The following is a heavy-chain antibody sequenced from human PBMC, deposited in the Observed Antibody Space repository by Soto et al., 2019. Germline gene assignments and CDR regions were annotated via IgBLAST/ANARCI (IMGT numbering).Heavy chain of an antibody. Sequence: QLQLQESGPGLVKPSETLSLTCTVSGGSISSSSYYWGWIRQPPGKGLEWIGSIYYSGSTYYNPSLKSRITISVDTSKNQFSLKLSSVTAADTAVYYCARHGLHCSGGSCYFLSYFDYWGQGTLVTVSS. J-gene: IGHJ4*02. V-gene: IGHV4-39*01. CDR2: IYYSGST. CDR1: GGSISSSSYY. CDR3: ARHGLHCSGGSCYFLSYFDY. D-gene: IGHD2-15*01.